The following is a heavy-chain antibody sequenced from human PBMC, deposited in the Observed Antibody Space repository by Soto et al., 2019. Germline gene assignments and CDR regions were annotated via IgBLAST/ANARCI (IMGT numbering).Heavy chain of an antibody. J-gene: IGHJ4*02. V-gene: IGHV1-69*02. D-gene: IGHD2-8*01. CDR1: GGTFSSYT. CDR3: ARSDIVLMVYATNFDY. Sequence: GASVKVSCKASGGTFSSYTISWVRQAPGQGLEWMGRIIPILGIANYAQKFQGRVTITVDKSTSTAYMELSSLRSEDTAVYYCARSDIVLMVYATNFDYWGQGTLVTVSS. CDR2: IIPILGIA.